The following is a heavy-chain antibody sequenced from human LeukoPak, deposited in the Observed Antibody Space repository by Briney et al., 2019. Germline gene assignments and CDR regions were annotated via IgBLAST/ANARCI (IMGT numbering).Heavy chain of an antibody. Sequence: GGSLRLSCAASGFTFSHFWMSWVRQAPGKGLEWVAVISYDGSNKYYADSVKGRFTISRDNSKNTLYLQMNSLRAEDTAVYYCAREGIAAAFDYWGQGTLVTVSS. CDR2: ISYDGSNK. CDR3: AREGIAAAFDY. CDR1: GFTFSHFW. D-gene: IGHD6-13*01. J-gene: IGHJ4*02. V-gene: IGHV3-30-3*01.